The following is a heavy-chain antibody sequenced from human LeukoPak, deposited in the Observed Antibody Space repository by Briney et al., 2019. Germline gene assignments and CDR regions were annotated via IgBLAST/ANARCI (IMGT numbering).Heavy chain of an antibody. J-gene: IGHJ5*01. Sequence: GGSLRLSCAASGFTFSNYWMPWVRQAPGKGLVWVSRIKGDGSHTIYADSVKGRFTISRDNAKNTLYLQMKSLRDEDTAVYYCVRDWDHFDFDSWGQGTLVTVSS. CDR3: VRDWDHFDFDS. CDR2: IKGDGSHT. CDR1: GFTFSNYW. D-gene: IGHD1-14*01. V-gene: IGHV3-74*01.